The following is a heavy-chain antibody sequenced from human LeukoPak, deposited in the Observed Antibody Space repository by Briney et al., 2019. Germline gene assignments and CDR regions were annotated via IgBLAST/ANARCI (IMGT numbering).Heavy chain of an antibody. J-gene: IGHJ4*02. D-gene: IGHD3-22*01. CDR3: ASYRPLYDSSGYYYWSFDY. CDR1: GFTFSSYS. CDR2: ISSSSSYI. Sequence: GGSLGLSCAASGFTFSSYSMNWVRQAPGKGLEWVSSISSSSSYIYYADSVKGRFTISRDNAKNSLYLQMNSLRAEDTAVYYCASYRPLYDSSGYYYWSFDYWGQGTLVTVSS. V-gene: IGHV3-21*01.